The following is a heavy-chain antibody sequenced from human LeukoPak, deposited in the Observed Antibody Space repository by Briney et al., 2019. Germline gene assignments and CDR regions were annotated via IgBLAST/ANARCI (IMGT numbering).Heavy chain of an antibody. J-gene: IGHJ3*01. CDR2: IHYSGST. Sequence: SETLSLTCTVSGGSISTYYWSWIRQPPGKGLEWIGYIHYSGSTNYSPSLKSRVTISVDTSKNRFSLRLSSLTAADTAVYFCAGGGWAFDAFDFWGQGTMVTVSS. CDR3: AGGGWAFDAFDF. D-gene: IGHD6-19*01. CDR1: GGSISTYY. V-gene: IGHV4-59*08.